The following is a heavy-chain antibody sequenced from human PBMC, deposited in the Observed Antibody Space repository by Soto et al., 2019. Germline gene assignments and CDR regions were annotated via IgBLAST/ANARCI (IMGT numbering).Heavy chain of an antibody. Sequence: ASVKVSCKASGYTFTSYAMHWVRQAPGQRLEWMGWINAGNGNTKYSQKFQGRVTITRDTSASTAYMELSSLRSEDTAVYYCARGEDSSSWYGAFHYYYYGMDVWGQGTTVTVSS. V-gene: IGHV1-3*01. D-gene: IGHD6-13*01. J-gene: IGHJ6*02. CDR1: GYTFTSYA. CDR3: ARGEDSSSWYGAFHYYYYGMDV. CDR2: INAGNGNT.